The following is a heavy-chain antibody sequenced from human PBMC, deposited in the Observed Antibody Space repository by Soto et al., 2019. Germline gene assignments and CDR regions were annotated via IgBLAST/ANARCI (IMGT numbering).Heavy chain of an antibody. V-gene: IGHV3-30*18. CDR3: AKGGGGCTNGVCYIDY. Sequence: GGSLRLSCAASGFTFSSYGMHWVRQAPGKGLEWVAVISYDGSNKYYADSVKGRFTISRDNSKNTLYLQMNSLRAEDTAVYYCAKGGGGCTNGVCYIDYWGQGTLVTVSS. D-gene: IGHD2-8*01. J-gene: IGHJ4*02. CDR1: GFTFSSYG. CDR2: ISYDGSNK.